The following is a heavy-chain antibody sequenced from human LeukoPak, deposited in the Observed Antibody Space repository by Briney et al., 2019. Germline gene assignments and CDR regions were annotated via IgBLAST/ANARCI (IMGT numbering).Heavy chain of an antibody. CDR1: GFTFSSYW. CDR3: ARGPDFGDRLDYFDY. V-gene: IGHV3-7*01. D-gene: IGHD4-17*01. CDR2: IKQDGSQ. Sequence: GGSLRLSCAASGFTFSSYWMSWVRQAPGKGLEWVANIKQDGSQYYVDSVKGRFFISRENAKNSVSLQMNSLRGEDTAVYYCARGPDFGDRLDYFDYWGQGTLVTVS. J-gene: IGHJ4*02.